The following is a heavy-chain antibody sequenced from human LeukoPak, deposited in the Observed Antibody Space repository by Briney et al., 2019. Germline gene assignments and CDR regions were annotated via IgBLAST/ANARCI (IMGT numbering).Heavy chain of an antibody. V-gene: IGHV4-59*01. CDR1: GGSISSYY. D-gene: IGHD5-18*01. Sequence: PSETLSLTCTVSGGSISSYYWSWIRQPPGKGLEWIGYIYYSGSTNYNPSLKSRVAISVDTSKNQFSLKLSSVTAADTAVYYCAGSPGGYSYGQFDYWGQGTLVTVSS. J-gene: IGHJ4*02. CDR3: AGSPGGYSYGQFDY. CDR2: IYYSGST.